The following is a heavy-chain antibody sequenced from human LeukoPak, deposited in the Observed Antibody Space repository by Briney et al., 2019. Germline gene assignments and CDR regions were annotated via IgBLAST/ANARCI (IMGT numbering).Heavy chain of an antibody. Sequence: SETLSLTCTVSGGSISSYYWSWIRQPAGKGLEWIGRIYTSGSTNYNPSLKSRVTISVDTSKNQFSLKLSSVTAADTAVYYCARGRFGYCSSTSCSPHYYFDYWGQGTLVTVSS. D-gene: IGHD2-2*01. V-gene: IGHV4-4*07. CDR2: IYTSGST. CDR3: ARGRFGYCSSTSCSPHYYFDY. CDR1: GGSISSYY. J-gene: IGHJ4*02.